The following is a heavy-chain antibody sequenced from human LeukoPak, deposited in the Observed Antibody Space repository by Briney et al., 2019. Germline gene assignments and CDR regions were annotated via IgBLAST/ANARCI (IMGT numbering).Heavy chain of an antibody. CDR1: GFTFSSYS. CDR3: ARGKTSRYYYYGMDV. J-gene: IGHJ6*02. V-gene: IGHV3-21*04. Sequence: GGSLRLSCTASGFTFSSYSMNWVRQAPGKGLEWVSPISRSSSYIYYADSVKGRFTISRDNAKNSLYLQMNTLRAEDTALYYCARGKTSRYYYYGMDVWGQGTTVTVSS. CDR2: ISRSSSYI.